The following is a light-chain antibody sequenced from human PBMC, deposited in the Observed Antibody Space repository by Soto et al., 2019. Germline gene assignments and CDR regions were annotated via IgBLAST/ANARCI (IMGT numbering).Light chain of an antibody. CDR2: DAS. V-gene: IGKV3-11*01. J-gene: IGKJ3*01. CDR1: QSVSTN. CDR3: QQRSNWPLN. Sequence: VMTQSPATLSVSPGERAALSCRASQSVSTNLAWYQQKPGQPPRLLIYDASNRATGIPARFSGGGSGTDLTLTVSSLEPEDFAVYYCQQRSNWPLNFGTGTKVDI.